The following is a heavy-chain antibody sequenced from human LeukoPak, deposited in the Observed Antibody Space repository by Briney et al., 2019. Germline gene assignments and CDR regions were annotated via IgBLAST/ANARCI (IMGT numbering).Heavy chain of an antibody. Sequence: GGSLRLSCAASGFTFSNYNMNWVRQGPGKGLEGVSYITSRSSSIYYEDSVKGRFTISRDNAQNSLYLQMNSLRDEDTAVYYCARDSRFGKLLIPYFDYWGQGTLVTVSS. CDR1: GFTFSNYN. V-gene: IGHV3-48*02. J-gene: IGHJ4*02. D-gene: IGHD3-10*01. CDR2: ITSRSSSI. CDR3: ARDSRFGKLLIPYFDY.